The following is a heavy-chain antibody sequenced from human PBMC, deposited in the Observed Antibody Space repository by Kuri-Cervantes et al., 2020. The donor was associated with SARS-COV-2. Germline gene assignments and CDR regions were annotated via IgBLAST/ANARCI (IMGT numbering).Heavy chain of an antibody. D-gene: IGHD3-3*01. V-gene: IGHV2-70*11. J-gene: IGHJ6*03. CDR3: ARIPRTYYDFWSGYSKAYYYYYMDV. Sequence: SGLTLVKPTQTLTLTCTFSGLSLTTSGMCVAWIRQPPGKALEWLARIHWDDDKYYKTSLNTRLSISKDTSKDQVVLTMTNMDPVDTATYYCARIPRTYYDFWSGYSKAYYYYYMDVWGKGTTVTVSS. CDR2: IHWDDDK. CDR1: GLSLTTSGMC.